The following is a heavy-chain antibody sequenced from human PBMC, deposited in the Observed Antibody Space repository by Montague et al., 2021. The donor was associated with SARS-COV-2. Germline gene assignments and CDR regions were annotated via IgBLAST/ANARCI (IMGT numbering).Heavy chain of an antibody. Sequence: SRRLSWSASGFNFGVYEMNWVRQTPGKGLEWVSYINGGSSVMYYADSVMGRFTISRDNAESSLHLQMNSLRAEDTAVYYCAPAVPVADDSWGQGTLVTVSS. CDR2: INGGSSVM. CDR1: GFNFGVYE. CDR3: APAVPVADDS. D-gene: IGHD2-2*01. J-gene: IGHJ5*02. V-gene: IGHV3-48*03.